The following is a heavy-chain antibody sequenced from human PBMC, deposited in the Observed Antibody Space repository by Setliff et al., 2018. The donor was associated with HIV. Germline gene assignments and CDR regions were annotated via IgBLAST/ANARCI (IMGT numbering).Heavy chain of an antibody. CDR2: IYYAGNT. CDR1: GASVSTIDYY. Sequence: PSETLSLTCTVSGASVSTIDYYWGWVRQSPRAGLEWIADIYYAGNTYYNPSLKSRATISIDTSRNQLSLKVTSLTAADTAVYYCARHSRTAVPTIDYWGQGTQVTVSS. J-gene: IGHJ4*02. V-gene: IGHV4-39*01. D-gene: IGHD4-17*01. CDR3: ARHSRTAVPTIDY.